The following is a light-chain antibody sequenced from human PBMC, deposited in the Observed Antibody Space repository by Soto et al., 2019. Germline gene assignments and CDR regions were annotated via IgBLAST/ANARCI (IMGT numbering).Light chain of an antibody. CDR3: QQYYSPPRYT. CDR2: WAS. V-gene: IGKV4-1*01. J-gene: IGKJ2*01. CDR1: QNVLYSSNNKNL. Sequence: DIVMTQSPEYLAVSLGERATINCKSSQNVLYSSNNKNLIAWYQQKRGQPPKLLIYWASTRESVVPDRFSGSGSGRDFTLTISSLQAEDVAVYYCQQYYSPPRYTFGQGTRLEIK.